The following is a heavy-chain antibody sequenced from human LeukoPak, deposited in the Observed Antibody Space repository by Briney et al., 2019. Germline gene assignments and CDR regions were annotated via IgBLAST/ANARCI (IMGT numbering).Heavy chain of an antibody. CDR1: GFTFSSYA. CDR2: ISGSGGST. J-gene: IGHJ4*02. D-gene: IGHD6-6*01. V-gene: IGHV3-23*01. CDR3: ARDRRGSSGRGPHSFDY. Sequence: GGSLRLSCAASGFTFSSYAMSWVRQAPGKGLEWVSAISGSGGSTYYADSVKGRFTISRDNSKNPLYLQMNSLRAEDTAVYYCARDRRGSSGRGPHSFDYWGQGTLVTVSS.